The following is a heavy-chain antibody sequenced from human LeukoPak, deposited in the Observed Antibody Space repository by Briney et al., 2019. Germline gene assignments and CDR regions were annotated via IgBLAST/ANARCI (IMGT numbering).Heavy chain of an antibody. D-gene: IGHD6-19*01. J-gene: IGHJ4*02. CDR3: AREPVAVY. CDR1: GYSFTNYY. CDR2: INPSGCRT. Sequence: GASVKVSCKASGYSFTNYYIHWVRQAPAQGLAWMGIINPSGCRTSYAQKFQGRVTMTRDTSTSTVYMELSSLRSEDTAVYYCAREPVAVYWGQGTLVTVSS. V-gene: IGHV1-46*01.